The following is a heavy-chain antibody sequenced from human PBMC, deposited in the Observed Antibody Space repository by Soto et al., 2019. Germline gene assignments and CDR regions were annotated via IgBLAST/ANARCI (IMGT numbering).Heavy chain of an antibody. J-gene: IGHJ1*01. D-gene: IGHD3-16*01. V-gene: IGHV3-23*01. Sequence: EGSLRLSCAASGFTFSDFAMSWVRKAPGKGLEWVSTFTAAGRNTFYADSVKGRFTTSRDNSKSTLYLHVNSLRVDDTAVYYRAKMGGGNLPKLVQLWSHATLVTVSS. CDR1: GFTFSDFA. CDR2: FTAAGRNT. CDR3: AKMGGGNLPKLVQL.